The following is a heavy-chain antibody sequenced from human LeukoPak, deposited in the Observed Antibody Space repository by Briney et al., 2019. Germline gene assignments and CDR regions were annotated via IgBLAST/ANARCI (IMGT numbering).Heavy chain of an antibody. Sequence: ASVKVSCKASGYTFTSYDINWVRQATGQGLEWMGWMNPNSGNTGYAQKFQGRVTMTRNTSISTAYMELSSLRSEDTAVYYCARGGREYGSGSYYTMGSAFDYWGQGTLVTVSS. J-gene: IGHJ4*02. CDR1: GYTFTSYD. D-gene: IGHD3-10*01. V-gene: IGHV1-8*01. CDR3: ARGGREYGSGSYYTMGSAFDY. CDR2: MNPNSGNT.